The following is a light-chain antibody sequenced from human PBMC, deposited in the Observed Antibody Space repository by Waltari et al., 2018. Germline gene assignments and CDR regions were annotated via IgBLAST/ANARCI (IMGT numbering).Light chain of an antibody. J-gene: IGKJ2*01. CDR2: GTS. CDR3: QQYNNWPPT. Sequence: IVMTQSPATLSVSPGKRATLSCMARQSVTSILAWYQQKPGQAPRLLIYGTSTRATGIPDRFSGSGSGAEFTLTISSLQSEDFAVYYCQQYNNWPPTFGQGTKLEIK. V-gene: IGKV3-15*01. CDR1: QSVTSI.